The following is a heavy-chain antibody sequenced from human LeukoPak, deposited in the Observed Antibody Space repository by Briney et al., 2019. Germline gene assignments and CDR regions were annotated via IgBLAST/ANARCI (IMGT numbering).Heavy chain of an antibody. CDR2: IKQDESEK. D-gene: IGHD1-26*01. Sequence: GGSLRLSCAASGFTFSSYWMSWVRQAPGKGLEWVANIKQDESEKYYVDSVKGRFTISRDNAKNSLYLQMNSLRAEDTAMYYCARDKVVGATWFDPWGQGTLVTVSS. V-gene: IGHV3-7*01. J-gene: IGHJ5*02. CDR1: GFTFSSYW. CDR3: ARDKVVGATWFDP.